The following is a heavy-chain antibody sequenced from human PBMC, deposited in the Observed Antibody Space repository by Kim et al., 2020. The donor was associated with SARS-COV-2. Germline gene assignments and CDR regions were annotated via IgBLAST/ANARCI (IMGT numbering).Heavy chain of an antibody. Sequence: VKGRFTISRDNSKNTLYLQMNSLRAEDTAVYYCAKDRRKITMIVVDAFDIWGQGTMVTVSS. J-gene: IGHJ3*02. D-gene: IGHD3-22*01. CDR3: AKDRRKITMIVVDAFDI. V-gene: IGHV3-30*02.